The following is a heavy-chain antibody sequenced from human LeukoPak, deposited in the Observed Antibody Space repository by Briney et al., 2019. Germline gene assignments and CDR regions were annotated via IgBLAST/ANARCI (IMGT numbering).Heavy chain of an antibody. J-gene: IGHJ6*03. CDR3: ARDALHGSGSSYMDV. CDR1: GFTVSSNH. D-gene: IGHD3-10*01. V-gene: IGHV3-66*01. CDR2: IYNDGST. Sequence: GGPLRLSCVASGFTVSSNHMSWVRQAPGKGLEWVSAIYNDGSTAYADSVKGRFTISRDTSKNTLFLQMNSLRAEDTAVYYCARDALHGSGSSYMDVWGKGTTVTVSS.